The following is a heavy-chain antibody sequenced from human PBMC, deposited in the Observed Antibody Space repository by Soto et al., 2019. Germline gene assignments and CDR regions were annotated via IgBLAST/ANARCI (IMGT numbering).Heavy chain of an antibody. Sequence: VGSLSLSCVTSGFSFSPYAMSWVRQAPGKGLEWVSGISGSGSNTYYADSVKGRFTISRDNSRNTMFLQMKSLRAEDAAIYFCARGLRLHFDICGQGTLLTVYS. J-gene: IGHJ4*02. CDR3: ARGLRLHFDI. V-gene: IGHV3-23*01. CDR1: GFSFSPYA. D-gene: IGHD3-16*01. CDR2: ISGSGSNT.